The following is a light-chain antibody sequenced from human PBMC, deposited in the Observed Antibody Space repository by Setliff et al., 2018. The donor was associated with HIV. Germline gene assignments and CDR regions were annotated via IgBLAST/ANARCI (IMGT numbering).Light chain of an antibody. J-gene: IGLJ1*01. CDR1: SSDVGSYNL. CDR3: CSYAGSSTFV. Sequence: QSALTQPPSASESPGQSVTISCTGTSSDVGSYNLVSWYQQHPGKAPKLMIYEVTKRPSGISHRFSGSKSGNTASLTISGLQAEDEAEYYCCSYAGSSTFVFGSGTKVTVL. CDR2: EVT. V-gene: IGLV2-23*02.